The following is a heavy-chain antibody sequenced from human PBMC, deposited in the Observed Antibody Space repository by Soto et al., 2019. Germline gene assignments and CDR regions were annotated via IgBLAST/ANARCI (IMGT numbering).Heavy chain of an antibody. J-gene: IGHJ6*02. Sequence: SETLSLTCAVYGGSFSGYYWNWIRQPPGKGLEWIGEINHSGSTNYNPSLRSRVTISVDTSKNQFSLKLSSVTAADTAVYYCARVRFLEWLLPHYYGMDVWGQGTTVTVSS. V-gene: IGHV4-34*01. CDR1: GGSFSGYY. D-gene: IGHD3-3*01. CDR3: ARVRFLEWLLPHYYGMDV. CDR2: INHSGST.